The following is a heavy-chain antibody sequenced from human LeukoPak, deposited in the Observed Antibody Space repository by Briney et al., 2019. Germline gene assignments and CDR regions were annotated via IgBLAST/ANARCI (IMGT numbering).Heavy chain of an antibody. CDR3: ARDAGATAGNEYFQY. Sequence: ASVKVPCKASGYTFTSYYVHWVRQAPGQGLEWMGMINPSGGSTTYAQKFQGRVTMTRDTSTSTVYMELNSLRSEDTAVYYCARDAGATAGNEYFQYWGQGTLVTVSS. V-gene: IGHV1-46*01. CDR1: GYTFTSYY. CDR2: INPSGGST. D-gene: IGHD1-26*01. J-gene: IGHJ1*01.